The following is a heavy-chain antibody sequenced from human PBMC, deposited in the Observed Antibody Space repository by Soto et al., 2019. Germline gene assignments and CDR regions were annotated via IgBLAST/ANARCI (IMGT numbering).Heavy chain of an antibody. Sequence: VGSLRLSCAASGFIFSTYAMNWVRQAPGKGLEWVSAISGSGGSTYYAESVRGRFTISRDNSINTLYLQMRSLRTEDTAVYYCAHPRGYGVFDAVDIWGQGTMVTVSS. J-gene: IGHJ3*02. V-gene: IGHV3-23*01. D-gene: IGHD4-17*01. CDR1: GFIFSTYA. CDR3: AHPRGYGVFDAVDI. CDR2: ISGSGGST.